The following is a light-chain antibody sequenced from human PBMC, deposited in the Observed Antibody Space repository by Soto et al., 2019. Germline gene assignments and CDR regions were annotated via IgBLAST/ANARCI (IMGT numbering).Light chain of an antibody. CDR1: SSNIGENY. V-gene: IGLV1-51*02. CDR3: GTWDSSLSAWV. Sequence: QSVLTQPPSVSAAPGQKVTISCSGSSSNIGENYVSWYQQLPGTAPKLLIYQNNKRPSGIPDRFSGSKSGTSATLGITGLQTGDEADYYCGTWDSSLSAWVFGGGTKLNVL. CDR2: QNN. J-gene: IGLJ3*02.